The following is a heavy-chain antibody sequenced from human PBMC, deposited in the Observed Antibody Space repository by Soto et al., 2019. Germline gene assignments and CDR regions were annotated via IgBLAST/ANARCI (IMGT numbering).Heavy chain of an antibody. CDR1: DVFIKRSRYY. D-gene: IGHD3-22*01. V-gene: IGHV4-39*01. Sequence: DTPSLTCRFSDVFIKRSRYYLSLHRQSPGKGLEWIASIYHSGTTYHNLSLKSRVTISVDTSNSQVSLRVKSVTASDTAVYYCARLIPPDLTGYYYGIIDIWGQGALVTVSS. CDR2: IYHSGTT. CDR3: ARLIPPDLTGYYYGIIDI. J-gene: IGHJ1*01.